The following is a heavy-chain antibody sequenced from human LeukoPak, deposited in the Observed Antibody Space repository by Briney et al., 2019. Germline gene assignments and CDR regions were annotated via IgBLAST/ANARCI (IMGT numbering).Heavy chain of an antibody. J-gene: IGHJ4*02. CDR2: IWYDGSNK. V-gene: IGHV3-33*06. Sequence: PGGSLRLSCAASGFTFSSYGMLWVRQAPGKGLEGVAVIWYDGSNKYYADSVKGRFTISRDNSKNTLYLQMNSLRAEDTAVYYCAKDLFGLSSGWYFGYEWGQGTLVTVSS. D-gene: IGHD6-19*01. CDR1: GFTFSSYG. CDR3: AKDLFGLSSGWYFGYE.